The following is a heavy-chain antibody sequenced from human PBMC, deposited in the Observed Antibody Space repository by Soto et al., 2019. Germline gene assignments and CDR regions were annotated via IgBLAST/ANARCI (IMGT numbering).Heavy chain of an antibody. CDR1: GYTFTSYY. CDR2: INPSGGST. Sequence: ASVKVSCKASGYTFTSYYMRWVRQAPGQGLEWMGIINPSGGSTSNAQKFQGRVTITADESTSTAYMELSSLRSEDTAVYYCARDAPSVPKPYDSSGYRSPPEYYFDYWG. V-gene: IGHV1-46*01. J-gene: IGHJ4*01. D-gene: IGHD3-22*01. CDR3: ARDAPSVPKPYDSSGYRSPPEYYFDY.